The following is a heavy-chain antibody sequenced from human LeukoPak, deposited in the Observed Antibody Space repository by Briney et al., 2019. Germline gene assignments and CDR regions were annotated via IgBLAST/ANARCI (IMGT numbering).Heavy chain of an antibody. V-gene: IGHV1-2*02. Sequence: ASMKVSCKASGYTFTAYYMHWVRQAPGQGLEWMGWINPNSGDTSYEQKFQGRVTMTRDTSISTAYMELNSLTSDDTAAYYCARGRKMAAAGMESPALFDYWGQGTLVAVSS. D-gene: IGHD6-13*01. CDR1: GYTFTAYY. CDR2: INPNSGDT. CDR3: ARGRKMAAAGMESPALFDY. J-gene: IGHJ4*02.